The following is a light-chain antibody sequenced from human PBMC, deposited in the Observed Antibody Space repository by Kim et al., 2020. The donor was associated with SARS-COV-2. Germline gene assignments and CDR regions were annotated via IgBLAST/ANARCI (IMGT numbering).Light chain of an antibody. V-gene: IGKV1-5*01. CDR1: QSISSW. J-gene: IGKJ1*01. CDR3: QQYNSYPE. Sequence: SASEGDRVTITCRASQSISSWLAWYQQKPGKAPKLLIYDASSLESGVPSRFSGSGSGTEFTLTISSLQPDDFATYYCQQYNSYPEFGQGTKVDIK. CDR2: DAS.